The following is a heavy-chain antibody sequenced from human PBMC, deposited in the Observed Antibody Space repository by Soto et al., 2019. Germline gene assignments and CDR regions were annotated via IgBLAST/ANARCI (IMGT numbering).Heavy chain of an antibody. V-gene: IGHV4-34*01. CDR2: INHSGST. J-gene: IGHJ6*02. CDR3: ARGRDFWSGYSIYYYGMDV. D-gene: IGHD3-3*01. CDR1: GGSFSGYY. Sequence: DTLSLTCAVYGGSFSGYYWSWIRQPPGKGLEWIGEINHSGSTNYNPSLKSRVTISVDTSKNQFSLKLSSVTAADTAVYYCARGRDFWSGYSIYYYGMDVWGQGTTVTVSS.